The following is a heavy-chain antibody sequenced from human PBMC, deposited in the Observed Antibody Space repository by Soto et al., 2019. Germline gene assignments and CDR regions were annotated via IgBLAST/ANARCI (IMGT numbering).Heavy chain of an antibody. CDR3: ARDASGPFDY. D-gene: IGHD6-19*01. J-gene: IGHJ4*02. Sequence: PGGSLRLSCEVSGFTFSMYSMSWVRQTPGKGLEWVAKIPQDGVDGHYADSVKGRFTISRDNSKNTLYLQMDRLRVDDTAVYFCARDASGPFDYWGQGTLVTVSS. CDR1: GFTFSMYS. CDR2: IPQDGVDG. V-gene: IGHV3-7*03.